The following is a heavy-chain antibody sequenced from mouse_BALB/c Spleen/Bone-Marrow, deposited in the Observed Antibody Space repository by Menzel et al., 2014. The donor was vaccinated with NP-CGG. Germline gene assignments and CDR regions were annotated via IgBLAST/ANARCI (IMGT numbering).Heavy chain of an antibody. CDR3: ARPYYRYDGWYFDV. D-gene: IGHD2-14*01. Sequence: DVQLVESGGDLVQPGGSLRLSCATSGFTFTDYYMSWVRQPPGKALEWLGFIRNKANGYTTEYSASVKGRFTISRDNSQSILYLQMNTLRAEDSATYYCARPYYRYDGWYFDVWGAGTTVTVSS. V-gene: IGHV7-3*02. CDR1: GFTFTDYY. J-gene: IGHJ1*01. CDR2: IRNKANGYTT.